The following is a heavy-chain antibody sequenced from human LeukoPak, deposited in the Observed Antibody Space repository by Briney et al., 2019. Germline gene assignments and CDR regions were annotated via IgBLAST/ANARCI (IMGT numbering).Heavy chain of an antibody. Sequence: GGSLRLSCAASGFTFSSYAMSWVRQAPGKGQEWVSAISGSGGSTYYADSVKGRFTISRDNSKNTLYLQMNSLRAEDTAVYYCASLPSTYYYDSSGYWGQGTLVTVSS. V-gene: IGHV3-23*01. CDR1: GFTFSSYA. D-gene: IGHD3-22*01. CDR3: ASLPSTYYYDSSGY. CDR2: ISGSGGST. J-gene: IGHJ4*02.